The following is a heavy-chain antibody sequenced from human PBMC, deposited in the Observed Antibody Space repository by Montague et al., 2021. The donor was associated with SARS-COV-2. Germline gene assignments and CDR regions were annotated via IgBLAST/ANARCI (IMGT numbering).Heavy chain of an antibody. CDR3: ARGPRITMIVVVITDIWFDP. J-gene: IGHJ5*02. Sequence: SETLSLTCAVYGGSFSGYYWSWIRQPPGKGLEWIGEINHSGSTNYNPSXXSQVTISVDTSKNQFSLKLSSVTAADTAVYYCARGPRITMIVVVITDIWFDPWGQGTLVTVSS. D-gene: IGHD3-22*01. CDR1: GGSFSGYY. V-gene: IGHV4-34*01. CDR2: INHSGST.